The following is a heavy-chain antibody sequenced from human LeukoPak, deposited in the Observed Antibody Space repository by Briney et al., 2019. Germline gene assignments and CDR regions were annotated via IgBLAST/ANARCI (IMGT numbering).Heavy chain of an antibody. V-gene: IGHV3-33*01. J-gene: IGHJ4*02. D-gene: IGHD6-13*01. CDR3: ARDQGSYSSRGPDY. CDR1: GFTFSNYG. CDR2: IWYDGSNK. Sequence: GGSLRLSCAASGFTFSNYGMHWVRQAPGKGLEWVAVIWYDGSNKYYADSVKGRFTISRDNSKNTLYLQMNSLRAEDTAVYYSARDQGSYSSRGPDYWGQGTLVTVSS.